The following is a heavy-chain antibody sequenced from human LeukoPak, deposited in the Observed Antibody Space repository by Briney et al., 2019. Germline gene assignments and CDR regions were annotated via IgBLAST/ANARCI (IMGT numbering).Heavy chain of an antibody. CDR2: IHSSGRT. CDR3: RKDAPFDI. CDR1: GGSGNYYF. J-gene: IGHJ3*02. V-gene: IGHV4-59*02. Sequence: SETLSLTSTVAGGSGNYYFWCFIRQPPGGVLEFIGYIHSSGRTNYHPSLKRLATISINTSKHQSSLRVNSVTAATTVVYYARKDAPFDIWGQETMVTVSS.